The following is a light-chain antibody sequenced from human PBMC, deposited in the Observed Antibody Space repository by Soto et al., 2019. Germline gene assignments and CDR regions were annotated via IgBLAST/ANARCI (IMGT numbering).Light chain of an antibody. Sequence: DIQMTQSPSTLSGSVGDRVTITCRASQTISSWLAWYQQKPGKAPKLLIYKASTLKSGVPSRFSGSGSGTALTLLIISLQPDDVATYYCKHYHSYSEAFGQGTKVELK. CDR1: QTISSW. V-gene: IGKV1-5*03. CDR3: KHYHSYSEA. CDR2: KAS. J-gene: IGKJ1*01.